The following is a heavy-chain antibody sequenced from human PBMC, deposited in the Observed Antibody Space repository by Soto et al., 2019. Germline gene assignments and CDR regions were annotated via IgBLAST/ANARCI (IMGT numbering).Heavy chain of an antibody. CDR3: ARGVDSWSGYLF. V-gene: IGHV4-34*01. CDR1: GGSFDGYY. D-gene: IGHD3-3*01. Sequence: PSETLSLTCALYGGSFDGYYWSWIRQSPGKGLEWIGEIHHSGSTKYNQSLKRRVSLSVDTPTKQFSLKMTSMTAADRGVYYCARGVDSWSGYLFWGQGTPVTVAS. CDR2: IHHSGST. J-gene: IGHJ4*02.